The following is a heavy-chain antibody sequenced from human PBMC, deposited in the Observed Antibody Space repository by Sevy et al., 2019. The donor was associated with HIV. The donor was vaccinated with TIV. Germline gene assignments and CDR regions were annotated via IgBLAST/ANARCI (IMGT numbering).Heavy chain of an antibody. J-gene: IGHJ4*02. CDR3: AKRADATYYYDSSGYFGY. CDR2: ISGSGGST. CDR1: GFTFSSYA. V-gene: IGHV3-23*01. Sequence: GGSLRLSCAASGFTFSSYAMSWVRQAPGKGLEWVSAISGSGGSTYYADSVKGRFTISRDNSKNKLYLQMNSLRDEDTAVYYCAKRADATYYYDSSGYFGYWGQGTLVTVSS. D-gene: IGHD3-22*01.